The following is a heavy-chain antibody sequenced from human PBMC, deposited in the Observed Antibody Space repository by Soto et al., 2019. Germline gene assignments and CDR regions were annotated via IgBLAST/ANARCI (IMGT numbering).Heavy chain of an antibody. CDR1: GFTFSSYS. CDR2: ISSTSSTT. J-gene: IGHJ3*02. Sequence: GGSLRLSXAASGFTFSSYSMNWVRQAPGKGLEWVSYISSTSSTTYYADSVRGRFTISRDTAKNSLYLQMNSLRDEDTAVYYCARDRIIYGSGSYTDAFDIWGQGTMVTVSS. CDR3: ARDRIIYGSGSYTDAFDI. V-gene: IGHV3-48*02. D-gene: IGHD3-10*01.